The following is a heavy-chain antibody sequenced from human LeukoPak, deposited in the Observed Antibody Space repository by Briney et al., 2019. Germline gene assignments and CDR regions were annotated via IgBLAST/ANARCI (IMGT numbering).Heavy chain of an antibody. D-gene: IGHD3-22*01. Sequence: GGSLRLSCAASGFTFSSYAMSWVRQAPGKGLEWVSAISGSGGSTYYADSVRGRFTISRDNSKNTLYLQMNSLRAEDTAVYYCAKDEEYYYDSSGYYYFWFDPWGQGTLVTVSS. V-gene: IGHV3-23*01. CDR2: ISGSGGST. J-gene: IGHJ5*02. CDR1: GFTFSSYA. CDR3: AKDEEYYYDSSGYYYFWFDP.